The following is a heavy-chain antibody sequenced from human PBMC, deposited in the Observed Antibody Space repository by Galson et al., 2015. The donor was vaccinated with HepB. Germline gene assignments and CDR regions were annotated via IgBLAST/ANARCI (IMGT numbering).Heavy chain of an antibody. V-gene: IGHV3-33*01. CDR2: IWYDGSNK. Sequence: SLRLSCATSGFTFSSYGMHWVRQAPGKGLEWVAVIWYDGSNKYYADSVKGRFAISRDNSKNTLYLQMNSLRAEDTAVYYCARRPNSGSYRAYFDYWGQGTLVTVSS. CDR3: ARRPNSGSYRAYFDY. D-gene: IGHD1-26*01. J-gene: IGHJ4*02. CDR1: GFTFSSYG.